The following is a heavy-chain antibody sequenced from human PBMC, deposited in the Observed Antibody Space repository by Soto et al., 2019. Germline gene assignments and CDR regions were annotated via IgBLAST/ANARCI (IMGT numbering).Heavy chain of an antibody. Sequence: PGGPLRLSCAATGFTFSNHAMSWVRRAAGKGLEWVSGISDAGERTYYADSVRGRFTVSRDNSKNTLYLQMNTLRAEDTAVYYCAKDYSSVWSRGIDVWGQGILVTVSS. J-gene: IGHJ4*02. CDR1: GFTFSNHA. CDR3: AKDYSSVWSRGIDV. CDR2: ISDAGERT. D-gene: IGHD6-19*01. V-gene: IGHV3-23*01.